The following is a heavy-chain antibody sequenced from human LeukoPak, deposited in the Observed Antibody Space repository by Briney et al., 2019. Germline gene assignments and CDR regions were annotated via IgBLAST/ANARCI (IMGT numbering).Heavy chain of an antibody. CDR3: AKEPRVATIEIFDY. CDR1: GFTFSSYA. V-gene: IGHV3-23*01. J-gene: IGHJ4*02. CDR2: ISGGGAVT. D-gene: IGHD5-12*01. Sequence: GGSLRLSCAASGFTFSSYAMSWVRQAPGKGLEWVSSISGGGAVTYYADSVKGRFTISRDNSRNTVYLQMNSLRAEDTAVYYCAKEPRVATIEIFDYWGQGTLVTVSS.